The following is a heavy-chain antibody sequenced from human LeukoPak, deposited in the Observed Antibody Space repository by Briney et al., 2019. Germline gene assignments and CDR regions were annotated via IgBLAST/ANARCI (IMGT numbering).Heavy chain of an antibody. J-gene: IGHJ5*02. V-gene: IGHV4-34*01. CDR1: GGSFSGHY. Sequence: SETLSLTCAVYGGSFSGHYWSWIREPPGKGLEWIGEINHSGSTTYNSSLMGRIIISIDKSKNQFSLKLSPVTAADTAVYYCAREGRVVVPAARGRFDPWGQGTLVTVSS. CDR2: INHSGST. D-gene: IGHD2-2*01. CDR3: AREGRVVVPAARGRFDP.